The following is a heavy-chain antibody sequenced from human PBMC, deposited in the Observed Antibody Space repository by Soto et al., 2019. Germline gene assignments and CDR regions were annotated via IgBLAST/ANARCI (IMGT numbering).Heavy chain of an antibody. J-gene: IGHJ4*02. V-gene: IGHV3-7*01. D-gene: IGHD5-18*01. CDR2: RKQDGRNI. CDR1: GFPFSSYV. Sequence: GGSLRLSCAASGFPFSSYVMHWVRQAPGKGLEWVANRKQDGRNIYYEGSVKGRFTISRDNARNSLYLQMNSLKVEDTAVYYCAREGYSYGTYFDYWGQGILVTVSS. CDR3: AREGYSYGTYFDY.